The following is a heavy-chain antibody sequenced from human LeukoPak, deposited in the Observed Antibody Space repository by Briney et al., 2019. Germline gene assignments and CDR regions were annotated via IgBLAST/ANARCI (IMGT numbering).Heavy chain of an antibody. CDR1: GGSISSYY. V-gene: IGHV4-4*07. CDR3: ASGYYDSSGYYDDAFDI. J-gene: IGHJ3*02. D-gene: IGHD3-22*01. CDR2: IYTSGST. Sequence: PSETLSLTCSVSGGSISSYYWSWIRQPAGKGLEWIGRIYTSGSTNYNPSLKSRVTMSVDTSKNQFSLKLSSVTAADTAVYYCASGYYDSSGYYDDAFDIWGQGTMVTVSS.